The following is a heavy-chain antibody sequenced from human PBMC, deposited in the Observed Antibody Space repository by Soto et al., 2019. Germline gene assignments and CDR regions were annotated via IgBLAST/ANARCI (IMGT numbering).Heavy chain of an antibody. D-gene: IGHD1-26*01. J-gene: IGHJ4*02. CDR2: ISAYNGKT. CDR1: CYTFSSFG. V-gene: IGHV1-18*01. Sequence: QVQLVQSGASVKKPGASVKVSCKASCYTFSSFGISWVRQAPGEGLEWMGWISAYNGKTNYAQKLQGRVTMTTDTSTSTAYMELRSLRSDDTAMYYSAMTLPPIDYWGQGPLFTFSS. CDR3: AMTLPPIDY.